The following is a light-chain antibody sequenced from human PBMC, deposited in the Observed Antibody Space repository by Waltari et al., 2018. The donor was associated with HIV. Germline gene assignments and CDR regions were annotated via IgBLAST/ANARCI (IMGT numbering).Light chain of an antibody. CDR1: KLGANS. Sequence: SYDLTQPPSVSVSPGQTASITCPGHKLGANSASWYQQKAGQSPVLVIFQDRQRPSGTPDRFSGSNAGNTATLTISGTQAMDEADYYCQAWDSNTAHVLFGGGTKVTVL. V-gene: IGLV3-1*01. CDR3: QAWDSNTAHVL. CDR2: QDR. J-gene: IGLJ2*01.